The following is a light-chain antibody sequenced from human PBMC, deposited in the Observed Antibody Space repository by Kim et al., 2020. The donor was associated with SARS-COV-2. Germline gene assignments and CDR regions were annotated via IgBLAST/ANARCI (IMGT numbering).Light chain of an antibody. CDR1: QTLVHSDGNTY. V-gene: IGKV2-30*02. CDR2: QVS. Sequence: DVVMTQSPLSLPVTLGQPASISCRSSQTLVHSDGNTYLNWFQQRPGQSPRRLIYQVSNRVSGVPDRFSGSGSGTDFTLKISRVEAEDVGLYYSMQGTHWPPGISFGQGTRLEIK. CDR3: MQGTHWPPGIS. J-gene: IGKJ5*01.